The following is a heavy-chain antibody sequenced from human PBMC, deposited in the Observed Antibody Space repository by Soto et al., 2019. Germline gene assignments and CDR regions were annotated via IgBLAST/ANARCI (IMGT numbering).Heavy chain of an antibody. CDR1: GDSISTYY. D-gene: IGHD4-17*01. J-gene: IGHJ6*04. CDR2: IYSSGST. Sequence: QVQLQQSGAGLVKPSETLSLTGTVSGDSISTYYWSWIRQPPGNGLSWIGYIYSSGSTNYTPSLKNRVTISVDTPKSQFSLELCSVTAGDTAVYYCARVGSGDYGYYYGIDVWGKGTTVIVSS. V-gene: IGHV4-59*01. CDR3: ARVGSGDYGYYYGIDV.